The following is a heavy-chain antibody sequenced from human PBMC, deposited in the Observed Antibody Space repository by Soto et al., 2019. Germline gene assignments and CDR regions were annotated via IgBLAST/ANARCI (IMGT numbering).Heavy chain of an antibody. CDR1: GGTFSRHG. Sequence: QVQLVQSGAEVKKPGSSVKVSCKASGGTFSRHGITWVRQAPGQGLEWMGRIMPLFDIASYAQKFQGRGTITAEKTTRRAYMELRSLRSEDTAVYYCSGEDRDCENALVPSAIDGMDVWGQGTTVTVSS. V-gene: IGHV1-69*04. CDR3: SGEDRDCENALVPSAIDGMDV. J-gene: IGHJ6*02. D-gene: IGHD2-2*01. CDR2: IMPLFDIA.